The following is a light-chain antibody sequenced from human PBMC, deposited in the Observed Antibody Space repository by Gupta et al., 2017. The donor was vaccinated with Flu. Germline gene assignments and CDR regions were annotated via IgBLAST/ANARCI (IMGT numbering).Light chain of an antibody. J-gene: IGLJ2*01. V-gene: IGLV2-14*03. CDR3: SSDTSSSTVV. CDR1: SSDVGGSNS. CDR2: DVS. Sequence: QSALTQPASVSGSPGQSITISCTGTSSDVGGSNSVSWYQHHPGKAPKLMIYDVSDRPSGVSNRFSASKSGNTASLTISGLQAEDDADYYCSSDTSSSTVVFGGGTKLTVL.